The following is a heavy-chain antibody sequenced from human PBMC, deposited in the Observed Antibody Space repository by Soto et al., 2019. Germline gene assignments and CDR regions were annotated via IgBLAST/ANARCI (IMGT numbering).Heavy chain of an antibody. CDR1: GGSISDYY. D-gene: IGHD5-12*01. CDR2: IYYSGST. Sequence: SETLSLTCTVSGGSISDYYWSWIRQPPGKGLEWIGHIYYSGSTNYNPSLKSRVTISVDTSKNQFSLKLSSVIAADTAVYYCARRGAGWQRSPFDYWGQGTLVTVSS. J-gene: IGHJ4*02. CDR3: ARRGAGWQRSPFDY. V-gene: IGHV4-59*08.